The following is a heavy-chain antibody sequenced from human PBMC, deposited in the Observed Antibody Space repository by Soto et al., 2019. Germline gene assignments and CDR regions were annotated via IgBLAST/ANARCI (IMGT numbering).Heavy chain of an antibody. CDR3: SRRIESTPVTGGYFDL. CDR1: GLTFSGSP. V-gene: IGHV3-73*02. Sequence: EVQLVESGGGLVQPGGSLKLSCAASGLTFSGSPIHWVRQASGKGLEWVGRIRSTANSYATAYAASVKGRFTFSRDDPKATAYLQMHSLETEDTAISFCSRRIESTPVTGGYFDLWGRGTLVTVSS. CDR2: IRSTANSYAT. D-gene: IGHD1-26*01. J-gene: IGHJ2*01.